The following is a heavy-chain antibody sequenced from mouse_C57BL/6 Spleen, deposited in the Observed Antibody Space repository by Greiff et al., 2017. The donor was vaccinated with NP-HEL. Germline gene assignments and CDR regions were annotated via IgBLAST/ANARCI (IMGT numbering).Heavy chain of an antibody. CDR3: ARNYYDYDEAMVY. J-gene: IGHJ4*01. CDR2: INPNNGGT. Sequence: DVHLVESGPELVKPGASVKIPCKASGYTFTDYNMDWVKQSHGKSLEWIGDINPNNGGTIYNQKFKGKATLTVDKSSSTAYMELRSLTSEDTAVYYCARNYYDYDEAMVYWGQGTSVTVSS. V-gene: IGHV1-18*01. D-gene: IGHD2-4*01. CDR1: GYTFTDYN.